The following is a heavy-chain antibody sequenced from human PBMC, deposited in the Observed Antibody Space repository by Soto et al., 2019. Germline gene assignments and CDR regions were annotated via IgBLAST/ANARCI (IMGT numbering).Heavy chain of an antibody. CDR1: GFTVSSNY. V-gene: IGHV3-53*01. Sequence: GGSLRLSXAASGFTVSSNYMTWVRQAPGKGLEWVSILWSAGLTYYADSVKGRFTISRDNSKNTLYLQMNSLRAEDSAVYYCARELPPDLWGQGTLVTVSS. CDR2: LWSAGLT. CDR3: ARELPPDL. D-gene: IGHD2-15*01. J-gene: IGHJ5*02.